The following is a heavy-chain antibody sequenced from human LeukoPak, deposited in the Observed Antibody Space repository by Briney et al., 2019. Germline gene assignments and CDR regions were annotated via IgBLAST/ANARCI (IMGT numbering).Heavy chain of an antibody. V-gene: IGHV3-23*01. Sequence: GGSLRLSCAASGFTFSSYAMSWVRQAPGKGLEWVSAISGSGGSTYYADSVKGRFTISRDNSKNTLYLQMNSLRAEDTAVYYCAKGVEMATITGWDYWGQGTLVTVSS. CDR1: GFTFSSYA. D-gene: IGHD5-24*01. CDR2: ISGSGGST. J-gene: IGHJ4*02. CDR3: AKGVEMATITGWDY.